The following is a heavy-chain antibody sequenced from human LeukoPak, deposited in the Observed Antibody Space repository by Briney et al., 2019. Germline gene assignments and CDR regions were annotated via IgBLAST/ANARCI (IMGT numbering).Heavy chain of an antibody. Sequence: PGRSLRLSCAASGFTFSSYGMHWVRQAPGKGLEWVAVISYDGSNKYYADSVKGRFTISRDNSKNTLYLQMNSLRAEDTAVYYCAKEYSPLTYYYDSSGYYPDYWGQGTLATVSS. CDR3: AKEYSPLTYYYDSSGYYPDY. CDR2: ISYDGSNK. J-gene: IGHJ4*02. CDR1: GFTFSSYG. D-gene: IGHD3-22*01. V-gene: IGHV3-30*18.